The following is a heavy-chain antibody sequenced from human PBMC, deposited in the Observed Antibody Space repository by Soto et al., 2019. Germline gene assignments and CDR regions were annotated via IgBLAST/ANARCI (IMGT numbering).Heavy chain of an antibody. V-gene: IGHV1-18*01. CDR3: AREGLLLLPDY. D-gene: IGHD3-22*01. J-gene: IGHJ4*02. Sequence: QIQLVQSGTEVRKPGASAKVSCKASGYTFTNNDVCWVRQTPGQGLEWMGWISPYSGKTKYARKFQGRFTMTTDTSTSTVYMELRSLTSDDTAVYYCAREGLLLLPDYWGQGTLVTVSS. CDR2: ISPYSGKT. CDR1: GYTFTNND.